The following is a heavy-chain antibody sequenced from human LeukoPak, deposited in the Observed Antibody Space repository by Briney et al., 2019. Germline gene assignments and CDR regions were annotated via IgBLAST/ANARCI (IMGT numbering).Heavy chain of an antibody. CDR3: AKPYGSGSYLYYFDY. Sequence: PGRSLRLSCAASGFTFSSYAMHWVRQAPGKGLEWVAVISYDGSNKYYADSVKGRFTISRDNSKNTLYLQMNSLRAEDTAVYYCAKPYGSGSYLYYFDYWGQGTLVTVSS. D-gene: IGHD3-10*01. J-gene: IGHJ4*02. CDR2: ISYDGSNK. V-gene: IGHV3-30*04. CDR1: GFTFSSYA.